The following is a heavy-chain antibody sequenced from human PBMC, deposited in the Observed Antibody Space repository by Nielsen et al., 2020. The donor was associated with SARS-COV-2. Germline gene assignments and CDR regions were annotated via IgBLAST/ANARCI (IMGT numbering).Heavy chain of an antibody. CDR3: TTGSVVPFDI. J-gene: IGHJ4*02. V-gene: IGHV5-51*01. CDR2: IYPGDSDT. Sequence: GGSLRPSCQVSEHNLASYWLGWVRQMPGRGLEWMGLIYPGDSDTRYSPSFRGQVTMSADKSIRTAYLQWSSLKASDTGIYYCTTGSVVPFDIWGQGTVVIVSS. CDR1: EHNLASYW. D-gene: IGHD2-2*01.